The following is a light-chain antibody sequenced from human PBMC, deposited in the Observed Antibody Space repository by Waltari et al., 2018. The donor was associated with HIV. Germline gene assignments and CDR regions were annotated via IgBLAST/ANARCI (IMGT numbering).Light chain of an antibody. CDR3: AAWDDSRNAHVV. J-gene: IGLJ2*01. V-gene: IGLV1-44*01. CDR2: SSN. Sequence: QSVLTQPPSASGTPGQRVTISCSGSNSNIGSNSVNWYQQLPGTAPKLLIYSSNQRPLGVPARFSGSKSGTAASLAISGLQSEDEADYYCAAWDDSRNAHVVFGGGTKLTVL. CDR1: NSNIGSNS.